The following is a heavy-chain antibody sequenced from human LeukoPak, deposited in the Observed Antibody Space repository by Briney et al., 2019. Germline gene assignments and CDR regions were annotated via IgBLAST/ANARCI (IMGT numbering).Heavy chain of an antibody. Sequence: GGSLRLSCAASGFTFSRSWMSWVRHAPGKGLEWVAHIKEDGTETYYVDSVKGRFTISRDNAKNSLYLQMNSLRAEDTAVYYCTRLPRGTDCFWGQGTLLTVSS. V-gene: IGHV3-7*01. CDR2: IKEDGTET. J-gene: IGHJ4*02. CDR3: TRLPRGTDCF. D-gene: IGHD2-21*02. CDR1: GFTFSRSW.